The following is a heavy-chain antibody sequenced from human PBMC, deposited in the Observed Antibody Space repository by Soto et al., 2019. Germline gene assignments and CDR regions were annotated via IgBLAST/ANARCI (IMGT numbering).Heavy chain of an antibody. CDR1: GFTFSDYY. CDR2: ISRSGDSE. Sequence: QVQLVESGGGLVKPGGSLRLSCAASGFTFSDYYMSWMRQAPGKGLEWVSYISRSGDSEYFADSVKGRFTISRDNAQNSLYLQMSSLRDDDTAVYFCAIGVLEDADHFLSAGGYLDVWGKWTTVTVSS. D-gene: IGHD3-3*02. V-gene: IGHV3-11*01. CDR3: AIGVLEDADHFLSAGGYLDV. J-gene: IGHJ6*04.